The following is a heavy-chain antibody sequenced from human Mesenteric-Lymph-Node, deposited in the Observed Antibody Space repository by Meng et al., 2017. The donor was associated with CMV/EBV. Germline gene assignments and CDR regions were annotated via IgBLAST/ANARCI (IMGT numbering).Heavy chain of an antibody. Sequence: LRLSCTVSGGSISSGGYYWSWIRQHPGKGLEWIGYIYYSGSTYYNPSLKSRVTISIDTSKNQFSLKLTSVTAADTAVYYCARFIVVVPAAITGEMRFDPWGQGTLVTVSS. V-gene: IGHV4-31*03. J-gene: IGHJ5*02. D-gene: IGHD2-2*01. CDR3: ARFIVVVPAAITGEMRFDP. CDR2: IYYSGST. CDR1: GGSISSGGYY.